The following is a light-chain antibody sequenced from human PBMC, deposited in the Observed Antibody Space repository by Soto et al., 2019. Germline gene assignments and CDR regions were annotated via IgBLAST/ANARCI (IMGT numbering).Light chain of an antibody. CDR2: AAS. CDR3: LQDYDFPRT. V-gene: IGKV1-6*01. Sequence: AIQMTQSPPSLSASVGDTVTITCRASQGIRNELAWYQQAPGKAPKLLIYAASTIQTGVPSRFSGSGSDTDFILTISSLQPYYFATYYCLQDYDFPRTFGQGPKVDIK. J-gene: IGKJ1*01. CDR1: QGIRNE.